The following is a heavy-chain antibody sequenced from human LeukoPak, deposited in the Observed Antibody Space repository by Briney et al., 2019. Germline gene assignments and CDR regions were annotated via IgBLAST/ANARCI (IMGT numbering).Heavy chain of an antibody. D-gene: IGHD1-26*01. CDR3: AKHSGSYLYYFDY. V-gene: IGHV3-23*01. CDR1: GFTFSSYA. J-gene: IGHJ4*02. CDR2: ISGSGGST. Sequence: GASLRLSCAVSGFTFSSYAMSWVRQAPGKGLEWVSAISGSGGSTYYADSVKGRFTISRDNSKNTLYLQMNSLRVEDTAVYYCAKHSGSYLYYFDYWGQGTLVTVSS.